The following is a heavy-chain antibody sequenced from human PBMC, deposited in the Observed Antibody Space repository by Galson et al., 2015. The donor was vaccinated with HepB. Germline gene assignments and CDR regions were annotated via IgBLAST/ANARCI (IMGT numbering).Heavy chain of an antibody. CDR1: GFTFSSYG. J-gene: IGHJ5*01. Sequence: SLRLSCAASGFTFSSYGIHWVRQAPGKGLEWVAVIWFDGSNKYYADSVKSRFTISRDNSKNTLYLQMDTLRADDTAIYYCARGVPAARGWFDSWGQGTLVTVSS. CDR3: ARGVPAARGWFDS. V-gene: IGHV3-33*01. D-gene: IGHD2-2*01. CDR2: IWFDGSNK.